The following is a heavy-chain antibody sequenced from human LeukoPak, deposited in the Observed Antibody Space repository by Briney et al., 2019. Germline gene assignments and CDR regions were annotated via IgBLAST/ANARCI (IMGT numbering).Heavy chain of an antibody. CDR2: ISPSGGST. Sequence: ASVKVSCKAFGYTFTSNYMHWVRQAPGQGPEWMGVISPSGGSTTYAQKFQGGVTLTRDMSTSTDYLELSSLRSEDTAVYYCARVGKYSGSYLFRYWGQGTLVTASS. CDR3: ARVGKYSGSYLFRY. V-gene: IGHV1-46*01. J-gene: IGHJ4*02. CDR1: GYTFTSNY. D-gene: IGHD1-26*01.